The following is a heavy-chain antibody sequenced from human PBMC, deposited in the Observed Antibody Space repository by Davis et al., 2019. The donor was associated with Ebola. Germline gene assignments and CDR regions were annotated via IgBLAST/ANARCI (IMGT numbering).Heavy chain of an antibody. CDR2: INEDESER. CDR3: ARLRFGGNLNAFAFDY. D-gene: IGHD4-23*01. CDR1: GFTFSSYS. Sequence: GESLKISCAASGFTFSSYSMNWVRQAPGKGLEWVANINEDESERYYVDSAKGRFSISRDNAKNSLYLQMSSLRAEDTAVYYCARLRFGGNLNAFAFDYWGQGTLVTVSS. J-gene: IGHJ4*02. V-gene: IGHV3-7*01.